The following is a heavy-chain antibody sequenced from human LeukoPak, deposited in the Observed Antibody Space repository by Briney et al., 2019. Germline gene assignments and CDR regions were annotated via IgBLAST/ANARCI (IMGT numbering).Heavy chain of an antibody. CDR3: ARAPYYYDSSGYYFVEYNFDY. J-gene: IGHJ4*02. D-gene: IGHD3-22*01. V-gene: IGHV4-31*03. Sequence: SETLSLTCTVSGGSISSGGYYWSWIRQHPGKGLEWIGYIYYSGSTYYNPSLKSRVTISVDTSKNQFSLKLSSVTAADTAVYYCARAPYYYDSSGYYFVEYNFDYWGQGALVTVSS. CDR2: IYYSGST. CDR1: GGSISSGGYY.